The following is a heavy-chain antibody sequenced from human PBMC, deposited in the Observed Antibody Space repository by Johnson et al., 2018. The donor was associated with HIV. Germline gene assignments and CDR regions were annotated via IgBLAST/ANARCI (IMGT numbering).Heavy chain of an antibody. J-gene: IGHJ3*02. CDR2: LSYDGVK. V-gene: IGHV3-30*03. D-gene: IGHD3-10*01. CDR3: ARASGEWDAFDI. Sequence: QVQLVESGGDVVQPGKSLRLSCAASGFTFSSYGMHWVRQAPGKGLQWVAGLSYDGVKYYAASVKGRFTIFRDNSKNTLYLQMGSLRAEDMAVYYCARASGEWDAFDIWGQGTVVTVSS. CDR1: GFTFSSYG.